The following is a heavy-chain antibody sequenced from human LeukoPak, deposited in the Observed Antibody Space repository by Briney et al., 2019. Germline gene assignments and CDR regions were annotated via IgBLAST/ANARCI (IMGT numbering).Heavy chain of an antibody. J-gene: IGHJ3*02. V-gene: IGHV4-61*02. CDR2: IYTSGST. CDR1: GGSISSGSYY. Sequence: SETLSLTCTVSGGSISSGSYYWSWIRQPAGKGLEWIGRIYTSGSTNYNPSLKSRVTISVDTSKNQFSLKLSSVTAADTAVYYCARPGVDWGSYRSRGAFDIWGQGTMVTVSS. CDR3: ARPGVDWGSYRSRGAFDI. D-gene: IGHD3-16*02.